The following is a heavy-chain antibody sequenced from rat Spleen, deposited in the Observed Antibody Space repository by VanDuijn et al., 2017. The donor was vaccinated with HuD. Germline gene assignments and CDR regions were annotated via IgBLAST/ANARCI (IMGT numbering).Heavy chain of an antibody. D-gene: IGHD1-2*01. V-gene: IGHV5-20*01. J-gene: IGHJ3*01. CDR2: ISSDGGRN. CDR3: TTVAAISNWFAY. Sequence: EVQLVESDGGLVQPGRSLKLSCAASGFTFSDYYMAWVRQAPTKGLEWVATISSDGGRNFYRDSVKGRFTISRDNAKSTLYLQMDSLRSEDTATYYCTTVAAISNWFAYWGQGTLVTVSS. CDR1: GFTFSDYY.